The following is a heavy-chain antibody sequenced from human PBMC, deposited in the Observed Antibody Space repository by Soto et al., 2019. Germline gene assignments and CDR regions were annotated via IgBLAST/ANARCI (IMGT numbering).Heavy chain of an antibody. V-gene: IGHV4-59*08. D-gene: IGHD3-10*01. J-gene: IGHJ4*02. Sequence: QVQLQESGPGLVKPSETLSLTCTVSGGSISSYYWTWIRQPPGKGLEWIGFMYNSGSTHYNPSLKSRVTIPLDTSKNQSSLNLRSVTAADTAVYYCASMGYHYGSGSYPLDYWGKGTLVTVSS. CDR1: GGSISSYY. CDR2: MYNSGST. CDR3: ASMGYHYGSGSYPLDY.